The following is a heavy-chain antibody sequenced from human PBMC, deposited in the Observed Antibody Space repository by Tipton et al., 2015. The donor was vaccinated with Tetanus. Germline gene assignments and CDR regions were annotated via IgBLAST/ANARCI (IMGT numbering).Heavy chain of an antibody. V-gene: IGHV4-59*08. CDR1: GGSISTYY. Sequence: GLVKPSETLSLTCIVSGGSISTYYWSWIRQRPGRGLEWVGYVHYTGKDNYNPSLRSRVTLSVDTSKNQFSLELRSVTAADTAVYYCARQWQLVYFDSWGQGTRVTVSS. D-gene: IGHD6-6*01. CDR3: ARQWQLVYFDS. CDR2: VHYTGKD. J-gene: IGHJ4*02.